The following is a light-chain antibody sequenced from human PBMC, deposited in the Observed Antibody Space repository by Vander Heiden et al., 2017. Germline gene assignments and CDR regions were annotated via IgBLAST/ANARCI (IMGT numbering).Light chain of an antibody. J-gene: IGKJ5*01. Sequence: EIVLTQSPAPLSLSPGERATLPCRPSPSVSSYLAWYQQKPGQAPRLLIYDASNRATGIPARFSGSGSWTDFTLTISSLEPEDYAVYYCQQRSNWPLLITFGQGTRLEIK. V-gene: IGKV3-11*01. CDR1: PSVSSY. CDR2: DAS. CDR3: QQRSNWPLLIT.